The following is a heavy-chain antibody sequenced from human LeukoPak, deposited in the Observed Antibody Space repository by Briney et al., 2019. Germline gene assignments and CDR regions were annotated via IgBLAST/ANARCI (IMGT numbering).Heavy chain of an antibody. Sequence: SETLSLTCTVSGGSISSYYWSWIRQPPGKGLEWIGYIYYSGSTNYNPSLKSRVTISVDTPKNQFSLKLSSVTAADTAVYYCASTPTVVTGYFDYWGQGTLVTVSS. CDR3: ASTPTVVTGYFDY. CDR2: IYYSGST. D-gene: IGHD4-23*01. J-gene: IGHJ4*02. CDR1: GGSISSYY. V-gene: IGHV4-59*01.